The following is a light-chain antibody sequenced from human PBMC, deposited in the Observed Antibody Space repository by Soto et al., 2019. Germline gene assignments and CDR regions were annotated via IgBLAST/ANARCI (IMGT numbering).Light chain of an antibody. CDR3: QQSYNTPRT. CDR2: GVS. V-gene: IGKV1-39*01. CDR1: QSISSF. Sequence: DIQMTQSPSSLSASVGDRVTITCRASQSISSFLNWYQQKPGKAPKLVIFGVSSLGSGVPSRFSGSGSETDFALIITTLQPEDFATYYCQQSYNTPRTFGQGTKVDIK. J-gene: IGKJ1*01.